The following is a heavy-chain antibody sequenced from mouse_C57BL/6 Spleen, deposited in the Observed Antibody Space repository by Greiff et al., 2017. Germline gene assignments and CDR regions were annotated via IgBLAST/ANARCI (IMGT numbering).Heavy chain of an antibody. CDR1: GYTFTDYY. CDR2: INPNNGGT. Sequence: VQLQQSGPELVKPGASVKISCKASGYTFTDYYMNWVKQSHGKSLEWIGDINPNNGGTSYNQKFKGKATLTVDKSSSTAYMELRSLTSEDSAVYYCARPLRGGFAYWGQGTLVTVSA. D-gene: IGHD1-1*01. V-gene: IGHV1-26*01. CDR3: ARPLRGGFAY. J-gene: IGHJ3*01.